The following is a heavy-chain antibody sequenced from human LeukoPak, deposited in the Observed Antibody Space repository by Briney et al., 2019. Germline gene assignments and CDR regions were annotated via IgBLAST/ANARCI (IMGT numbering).Heavy chain of an antibody. CDR1: GGSFSGYY. CDR2: INHSGST. D-gene: IGHD3-9*01. Sequence: SETLSLTCAVYGGSFSGYYWSWIRQPPGKGREWIGEINHSGSTNYNPSLKSRVTISVDTSKNQFSLKLSSVTAADTAVYYCARGRYFDFDYWGRGTLVTVSS. CDR3: ARGRYFDFDY. V-gene: IGHV4-34*01. J-gene: IGHJ4*02.